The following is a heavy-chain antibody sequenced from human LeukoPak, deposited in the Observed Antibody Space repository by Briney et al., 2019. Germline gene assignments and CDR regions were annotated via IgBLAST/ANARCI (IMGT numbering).Heavy chain of an antibody. J-gene: IGHJ4*02. CDR1: GYTFTSYG. D-gene: IGHD3-22*01. Sequence: ASVKVSCKASGYTFTSYGISWVRQAPGQGLEWMGWISAYNGNTNYAQKLQGRVTMTTDTSTSTAYMELRSLRSDDTAVYYCARDRPEYYYDSSGYYYTDQLDCWGQGTLVTVSS. CDR2: ISAYNGNT. CDR3: ARDRPEYYYDSSGYYYTDQLDC. V-gene: IGHV1-18*01.